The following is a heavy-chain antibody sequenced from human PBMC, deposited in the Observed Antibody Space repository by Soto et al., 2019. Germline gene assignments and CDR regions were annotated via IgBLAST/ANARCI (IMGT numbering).Heavy chain of an antibody. CDR1: VGSISSSSYY. J-gene: IGHJ4*02. D-gene: IGHD2-15*01. V-gene: IGHV4-39*01. CDR3: ARHAGPHCSGGSCFTSRKYYFDY. Sequence: SETLSLTCTVSVGSISSSSYYWGWIRQPPGKGLEWIGSIYYSGSTYYNPSLKSRVTISVDTSKNQFSLKLSSVTAADTAVYYCARHAGPHCSGGSCFTSRKYYFDYWGQGTLVTVSS. CDR2: IYYSGST.